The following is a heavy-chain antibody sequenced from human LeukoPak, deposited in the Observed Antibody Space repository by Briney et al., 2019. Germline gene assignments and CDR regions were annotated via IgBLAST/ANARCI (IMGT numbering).Heavy chain of an antibody. D-gene: IGHD5-24*01. Sequence: GGSLRLSCAASGFTFSSYWMSWVRQAPGEGLEWVANIKQDGSEKYYVDSVKGRFTISRDNAKNSLYLQMNSLRAEDTAVYYCARVTLRWLQSSIVFDIWGQGTMVTVSS. CDR3: ARVTLRWLQSSIVFDI. CDR2: IKQDGSEK. V-gene: IGHV3-7*01. CDR1: GFTFSSYW. J-gene: IGHJ3*02.